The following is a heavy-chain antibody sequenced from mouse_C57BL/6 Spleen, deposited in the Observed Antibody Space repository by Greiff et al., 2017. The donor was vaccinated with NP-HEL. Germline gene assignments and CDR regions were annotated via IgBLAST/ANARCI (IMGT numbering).Heavy chain of an antibody. CDR1: GYTFTDYY. Sequence: EVQLQQSGPVLVKPGASVKMSCKASGYTFTDYYMNWVKQSHGKSLEWIGVINPYNGGTSYNQKFKGKATLTVDKSSSTAYMELNSLTSEDSAVYYCARKFDGYFAYWGQGTLVTVSA. J-gene: IGHJ3*01. D-gene: IGHD2-3*01. CDR3: ARKFDGYFAY. CDR2: INPYNGGT. V-gene: IGHV1-19*01.